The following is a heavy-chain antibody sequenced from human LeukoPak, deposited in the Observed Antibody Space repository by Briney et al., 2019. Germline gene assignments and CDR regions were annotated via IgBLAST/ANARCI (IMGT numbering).Heavy chain of an antibody. Sequence: GGSLRLSCAASGFTFSDYYMSWIRQAPGKGLEWVSYISNSGSTIYYADSVKGRFTISRDNAKNSLYLQMNSLRAEDTAVYYCARDEPPYYYDSSGSHDYWGQGTLVTVSS. CDR1: GFTFSDYY. D-gene: IGHD3-22*01. CDR2: ISNSGSTI. J-gene: IGHJ4*02. CDR3: ARDEPPYYYDSSGSHDY. V-gene: IGHV3-11*01.